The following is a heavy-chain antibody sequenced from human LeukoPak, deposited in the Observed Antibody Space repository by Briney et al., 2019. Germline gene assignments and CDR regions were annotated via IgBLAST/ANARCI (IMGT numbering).Heavy chain of an antibody. CDR1: GGSISSDNNY. CDR3: ARDCSGGSCYPGGIDC. D-gene: IGHD2-15*01. Sequence: SQTLSLTCTVSGGSISSDNNYWSWIRQPPGKGLEWIGYIYYSGSTYYNPSLKSRVTLSVDTSQNQFSLNLSSVTAADTAVYYCARDCSGGSCYPGGIDCWGQGTLVTVSS. V-gene: IGHV4-30-4*01. CDR2: IYYSGST. J-gene: IGHJ4*02.